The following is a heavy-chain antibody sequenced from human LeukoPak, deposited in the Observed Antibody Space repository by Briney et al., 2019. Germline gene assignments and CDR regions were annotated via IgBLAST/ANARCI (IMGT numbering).Heavy chain of an antibody. CDR3: ARGGPLGYCSGGSCSRADAFDI. J-gene: IGHJ3*02. CDR2: INPNRAVT. Sequence: GASVKVSCKASGYTFTGYYMHWVRQAPGQGPEWMGWINPNRAVTNYAQKFQGRVTMTSDTSITTAYMELRSLRSDDTAVYYCARGGPLGYCSGGSCSRADAFDIWGQGTMVTVSS. V-gene: IGHV1-2*02. CDR1: GYTFTGYY. D-gene: IGHD2-15*01.